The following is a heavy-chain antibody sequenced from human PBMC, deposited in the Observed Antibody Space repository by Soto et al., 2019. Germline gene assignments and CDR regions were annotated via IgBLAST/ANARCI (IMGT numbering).Heavy chain of an antibody. J-gene: IGHJ4*02. V-gene: IGHV3-33*01. CDR2: IWYDGSNK. Sequence: GGSLRLSCAASGFTFSSYGMHWVRQAPGKGLEWVAVIWYDGSNKYYADSVKGRFTISRDNSKNTLYLQMNSLRAEDTAVYYCARSKRVSSGGNLRGMYYFDSWGQGTLVTVSS. CDR1: GFTFSSYG. D-gene: IGHD2-15*01. CDR3: ARSKRVSSGGNLRGMYYFDS.